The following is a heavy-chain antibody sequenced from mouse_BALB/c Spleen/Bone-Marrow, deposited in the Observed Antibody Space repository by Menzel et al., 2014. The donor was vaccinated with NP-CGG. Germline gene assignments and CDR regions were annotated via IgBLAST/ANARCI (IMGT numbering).Heavy chain of an antibody. V-gene: IGHV4-1*02. CDR1: GFDFSRYW. J-gene: IGHJ1*01. CDR3: ARPGYYGYQDV. D-gene: IGHD1-2*01. Sequence: EVKLMESGGGLVQPGGSLKLSCAASGFDFSRYWMTWVRQAPGKGLEWIGEINPDSSTINYTPSLKDKFIISRDNAKNALYLQMSKVGSEDTALYYCARPGYYGYQDVWGAGTTVTVSS. CDR2: INPDSSTI.